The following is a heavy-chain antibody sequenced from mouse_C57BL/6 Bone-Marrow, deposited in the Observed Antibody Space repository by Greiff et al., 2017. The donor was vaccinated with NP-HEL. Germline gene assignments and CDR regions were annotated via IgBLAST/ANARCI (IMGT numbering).Heavy chain of an antibody. V-gene: IGHV1-69*01. J-gene: IGHJ2*01. CDR3: AREGPYPYYFDY. D-gene: IGHD2-10*01. Sequence: QVHLQQSGAELVMPGASVKLSCKASGYTFTSYWMPWVKQRPGQGLEWIGELDPSDSYTNYNQKFKGKSTLTVAKSSSTAYMQLSSLTSEDSAVYYCAREGPYPYYFDYWGQGTTLTVSS. CDR1: GYTFTSYW. CDR2: LDPSDSYT.